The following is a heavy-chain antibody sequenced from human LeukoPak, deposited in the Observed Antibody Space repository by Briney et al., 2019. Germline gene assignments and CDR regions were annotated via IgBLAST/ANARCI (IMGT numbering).Heavy chain of an antibody. D-gene: IGHD3-10*01. CDR1: GGSISSSSYY. V-gene: IGHV4-39*01. CDR3: ARHRFGELLHFDL. Sequence: SETLSLTCTVSGGSISSSSYYWGWIRQPPGRGLEWIGSIYYSGSTYYNPSLKSRVTVSVDTSKSQFSLKLSSVTAADTAVYYCARHRFGELLHFDLWGRGTLVTVSS. J-gene: IGHJ2*01. CDR2: IYYSGST.